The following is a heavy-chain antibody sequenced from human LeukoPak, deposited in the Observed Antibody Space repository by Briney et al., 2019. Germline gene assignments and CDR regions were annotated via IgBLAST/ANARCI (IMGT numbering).Heavy chain of an antibody. V-gene: IGHV3-9*01. CDR1: GFTFGDSA. D-gene: IGHD2-8*01. Sequence: GGSLRLSCAVSGFTFGDSAMHWVRQGPGKGLEWVSSISWNSGFLQYADSVRGRFTISRDNGKNSLFLQMDSLRPEDTAFYYCAKGGSACTNGICRYFDYWGQGILVTVSS. J-gene: IGHJ4*02. CDR2: ISWNSGFL. CDR3: AKGGSACTNGICRYFDY.